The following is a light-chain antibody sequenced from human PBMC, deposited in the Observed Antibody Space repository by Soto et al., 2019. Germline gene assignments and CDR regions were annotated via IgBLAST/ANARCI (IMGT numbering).Light chain of an antibody. CDR3: QQYGSSLFT. CDR2: GAS. V-gene: IGKV3-15*01. CDR1: QSVSSN. J-gene: IGKJ3*01. Sequence: EIVMTQSPATLSVPPGERATLSCRASQSVSSNLAWYQHKPGQAPRLLIYGASTRATGIPARFSASGSGTEFSLTISSLQSEDFAVYYCQQYGSSLFTFGPGTKVDIK.